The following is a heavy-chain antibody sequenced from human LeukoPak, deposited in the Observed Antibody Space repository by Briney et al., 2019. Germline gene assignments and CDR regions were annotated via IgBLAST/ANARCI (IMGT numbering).Heavy chain of an antibody. Sequence: PSETLSLTCAVSGGSISSGGYSWSWIRQSPGTGLEWIGYIYHSGSTYYNPSLKSRVTISVDRSKNQFSLKLSSVTAADTAVYYCARGPSHYYDSSGYLDYWGQGTLVTVSS. CDR1: GGSISSGGYS. CDR3: ARGPSHYYDSSGYLDY. V-gene: IGHV4-30-2*06. J-gene: IGHJ4*02. D-gene: IGHD3-22*01. CDR2: IYHSGST.